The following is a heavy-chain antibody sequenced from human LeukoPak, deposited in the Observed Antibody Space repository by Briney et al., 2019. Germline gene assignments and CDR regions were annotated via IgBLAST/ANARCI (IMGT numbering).Heavy chain of an antibody. J-gene: IGHJ4*02. CDR1: GFTFSSYG. Sequence: GRSLRLSCAASGFTFSSYGMHWVRQAPGKGLEWVAVIWYDGSNKYYADSVKGRFTISRDNSKNTLYLQMNSLRAEDTAVYYCARDQWLVHFDYWGQGTLVTVSS. D-gene: IGHD6-19*01. CDR2: IWYDGSNK. V-gene: IGHV3-33*01. CDR3: ARDQWLVHFDY.